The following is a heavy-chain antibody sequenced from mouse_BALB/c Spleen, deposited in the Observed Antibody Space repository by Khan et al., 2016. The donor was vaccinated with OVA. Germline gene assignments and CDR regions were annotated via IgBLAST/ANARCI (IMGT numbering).Heavy chain of an antibody. CDR3: ATYVFGSSRYFDY. V-gene: IGHV14-3*02. J-gene: IGHJ2*01. D-gene: IGHD1-1*01. CDR2: IDPANGNT. CDR1: GFNIKDTY. Sequence: MQLEESGAELVKPGASVKLSCTASGFNIKDTYMHWVKQRPEQGLEWIGRIDPANGNTKYDPKFQGKATITADTSSNTAYLQLSSLTAEGTAVYYCATYVFGSSRYFDYWGQGTTLTVSS.